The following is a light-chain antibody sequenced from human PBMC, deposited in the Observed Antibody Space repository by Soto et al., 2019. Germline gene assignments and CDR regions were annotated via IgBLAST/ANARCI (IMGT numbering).Light chain of an antibody. J-gene: IGKJ4*01. CDR3: QQSYSTPPS. CDR2: AAS. Sequence: DIQMTQSPSSLSASVQDTVTITSPASQSINSYSNWYQQKPGKAPKLLLYAASSLQSVFPSRFSGSGSGTDFTLGISILQPEAFATYYFQQSYSTPPSSGGGTKVEIK. CDR1: QSINSY. V-gene: IGKV1-39*01.